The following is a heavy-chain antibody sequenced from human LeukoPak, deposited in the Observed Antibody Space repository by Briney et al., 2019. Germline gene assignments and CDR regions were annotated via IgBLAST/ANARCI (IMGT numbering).Heavy chain of an antibody. J-gene: IGHJ5*02. CDR3: AGGVLHGGGNWFDP. D-gene: IGHD3-16*01. V-gene: IGHV1-2*06. CDR1: GYTFSGYY. Sequence: ASVKVSCKTSGYTFSGYYMHWLRQAPGQGLEWMGRINPNSGGTYYAQKFRSRVTMTRDTSISTAYMELASLISDDTAVYYCAGGVLHGGGNWFDPWGQGTLVTVSS. CDR2: INPNSGGT.